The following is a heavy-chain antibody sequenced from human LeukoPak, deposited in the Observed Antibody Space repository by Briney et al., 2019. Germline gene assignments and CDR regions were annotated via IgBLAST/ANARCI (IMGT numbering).Heavy chain of an antibody. CDR3: AKDRNYGSGSPFDY. D-gene: IGHD3-10*01. CDR1: GFTVSSNY. Sequence: PGGSLRLSCAASGFTVSSNYMSWVRQAPGKGLEWVSVIYSGGSTYYADSVKGRFTISRDNSKNTLYLQMNSLRAEDTAVYYCAKDRNYGSGSPFDYWGQGTLVTASS. J-gene: IGHJ4*02. CDR2: IYSGGST. V-gene: IGHV3-53*01.